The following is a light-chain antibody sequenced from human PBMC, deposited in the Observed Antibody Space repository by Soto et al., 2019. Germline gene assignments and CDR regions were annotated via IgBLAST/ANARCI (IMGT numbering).Light chain of an antibody. CDR3: QQSYSSPFT. J-gene: IGKJ3*01. CDR1: QSISSY. CDR2: AAS. Sequence: DIQMTQSPSSLSASVGDRVTITCLASQSISSYLNWYQQKPGKAPNLLIYAASSLQSGDPSKFSGSGSGTDFTLAISSMQPEEFATYYCQQSYSSPFTFGPGTKVDIK. V-gene: IGKV1-39*01.